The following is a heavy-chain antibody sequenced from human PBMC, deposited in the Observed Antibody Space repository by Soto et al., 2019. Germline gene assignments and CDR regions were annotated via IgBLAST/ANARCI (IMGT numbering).Heavy chain of an antibody. V-gene: IGHV1-2*02. CDR2: INPNSGGT. CDR3: ERVEHPSSTSWNLDP. Sequence: GASVKVSCKASGYTFTGYYMHWVRQAPGQGLEWMGWINPNSGGTNYAQKFQGRVTMTRDTSISTAYMELSRLRSDDTAVYYCERVEHPSSTSWNLDPWGQGTLVTVSS. J-gene: IGHJ5*02. D-gene: IGHD2-2*01. CDR1: GYTFTGYY.